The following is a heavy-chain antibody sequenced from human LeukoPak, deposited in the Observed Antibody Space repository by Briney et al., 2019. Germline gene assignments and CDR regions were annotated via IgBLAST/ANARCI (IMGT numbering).Heavy chain of an antibody. Sequence: GASLRLSCAASGLTFSSAWMHWVRQVPGKGLVWVSLVSPDGTNTAYADSVKGRFTISRDNAKYTLYLQMHSLRAEDTAVYYCTRGIRYGMDVWGQGTTVTVSS. J-gene: IGHJ6*02. V-gene: IGHV3-74*01. CDR2: VSPDGTNT. CDR1: GLTFSSAW. CDR3: TRGIRYGMDV.